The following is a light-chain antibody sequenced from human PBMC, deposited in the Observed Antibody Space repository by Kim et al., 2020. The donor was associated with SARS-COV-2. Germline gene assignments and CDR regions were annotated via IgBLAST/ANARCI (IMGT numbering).Light chain of an antibody. J-gene: IGKJ1*01. CDR3: QQYNSYPLT. V-gene: IGKV1-5*03. CDR1: QSISGC. CDR2: KAS. Sequence: DIQMTQSPSTLSASVGDRVTITCRASQSISGCLAWYQQKPGKAPKLLIYKASSLESGVPSRFSGSGSGTEFTLSVSSLQPDDFATYYCQQYNSYPLTFGQGTKVDIK.